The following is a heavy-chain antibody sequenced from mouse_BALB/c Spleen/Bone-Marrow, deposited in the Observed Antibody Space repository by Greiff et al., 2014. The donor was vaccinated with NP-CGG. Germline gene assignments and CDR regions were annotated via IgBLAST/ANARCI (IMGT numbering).Heavy chain of an antibody. D-gene: IGHD1-1*01. J-gene: IGHJ2*01. V-gene: IGHV5-6-3*01. CDR1: GFTFSSYG. CDR3: ARERYYGKGRIFEY. CDR2: INSNGGST. Sequence: EVMLVESGGGLVQPGGSLKLSCAASGFTFSSYGMSWVRQTPDKRLELVATINSNGGSTYYPDSVKDRFTISRDNAKNTLYLQMSSLKSEDTAMYYCARERYYGKGRIFEYWGQGTTLTVSS.